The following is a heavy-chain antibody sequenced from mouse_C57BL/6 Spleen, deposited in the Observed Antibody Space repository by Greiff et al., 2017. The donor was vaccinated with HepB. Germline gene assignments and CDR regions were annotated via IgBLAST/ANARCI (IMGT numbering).Heavy chain of an antibody. D-gene: IGHD2-1*01. J-gene: IGHJ1*03. CDR3: TADFGNWYFDV. CDR1: GFNIKDDY. CDR2: IDPENGDI. Sequence: VQLQQSGAELVRPGASVKLSCTASGFNIKDDYMHWVKQRPEQGLEWIGWIDPENGDIEYASKFQGKATITADISSNTAYLQLSSLTSEDTAVYYCTADFGNWYFDVWGTGTTVTVSS. V-gene: IGHV14-4*01.